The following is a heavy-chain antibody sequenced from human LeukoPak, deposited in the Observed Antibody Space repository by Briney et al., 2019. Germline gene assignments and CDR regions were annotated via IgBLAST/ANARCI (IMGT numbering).Heavy chain of an antibody. V-gene: IGHV1-69*06. CDR3: AIAVAGTGHFDY. J-gene: IGHJ4*02. CDR2: IIPIFGTA. Sequence: SVKVSCKASGGTFSSYAISWVRQAPGQGLEWMGGIIPIFGTANYAQKFQGRVTVTADKSTSTAYMELSSLRSEDTAVYYCAIAVAGTGHFDYWGQGTLVTVSS. D-gene: IGHD6-19*01. CDR1: GGTFSSYA.